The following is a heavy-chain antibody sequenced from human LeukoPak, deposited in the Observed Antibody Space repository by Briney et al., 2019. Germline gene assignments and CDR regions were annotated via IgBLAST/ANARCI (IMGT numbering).Heavy chain of an antibody. CDR3: ARPPDSSGYYYYYYMDV. J-gene: IGHJ6*03. V-gene: IGHV4-34*01. D-gene: IGHD3-22*01. CDR2: INHSGST. Sequence: SETLSLTCAVYGVSFSGYYWSWIRQPPGKGLEWIGEINHSGSTNYNPSLKSRVTISVDTSKNQFSLKLSSVTAADTAVYYCARPPDSSGYYYYYYMDVWGKGTTVTVSS. CDR1: GVSFSGYY.